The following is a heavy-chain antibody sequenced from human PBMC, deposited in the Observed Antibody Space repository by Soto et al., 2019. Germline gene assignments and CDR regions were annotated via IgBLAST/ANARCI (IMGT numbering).Heavy chain of an antibody. J-gene: IGHJ6*02. D-gene: IGHD2-8*02. V-gene: IGHV1-18*01. Sequence: ASVKVSCKASGYTFTSYGISCVRQAPGQGLGWMGWISAYNGNTNYAQKLQGRVTMTTDTSTSTAYMELRSLRSDDTAVYYCARAPPSLVAMAVWGQGTTVTVSS. CDR3: ARAPPSLVAMAV. CDR1: GYTFTSYG. CDR2: ISAYNGNT.